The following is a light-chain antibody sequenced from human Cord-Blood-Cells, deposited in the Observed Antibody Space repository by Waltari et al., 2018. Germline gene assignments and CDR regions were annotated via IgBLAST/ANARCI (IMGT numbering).Light chain of an antibody. V-gene: IGLV2-11*02. CDR2: DVS. J-gene: IGLJ1*01. CDR3: CSYAGSYTFYV. Sequence: QSALTQPRSVSGSTGQSVTISCTGTSSDVGGYNYFTWYQQHPGKAPKLMIYDVSNRPSGVPDRFAGSKSGNTASLTISGLQAEDEADYYCCSYAGSYTFYVFGTGTKVTVL. CDR1: SSDVGGYNY.